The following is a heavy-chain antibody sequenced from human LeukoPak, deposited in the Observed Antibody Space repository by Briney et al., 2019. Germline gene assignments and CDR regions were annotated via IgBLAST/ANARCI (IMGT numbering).Heavy chain of an antibody. Sequence: GGSLRLSCAASGFTFSSHGMSWVRQAPGKGLERVSGIVGGAGGTYYADSVKGRFTISIHNSTNTLYLQMHSLRAEDTAVYYCARGSMYQLDYWGQGTLVTVSS. CDR3: ARGSMYQLDY. D-gene: IGHD2-2*01. CDR1: GFTFSSHG. CDR2: IVGGAGGT. V-gene: IGHV3-23*01. J-gene: IGHJ4*02.